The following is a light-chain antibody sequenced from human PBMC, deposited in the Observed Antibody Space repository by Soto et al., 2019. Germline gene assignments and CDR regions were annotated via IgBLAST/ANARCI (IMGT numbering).Light chain of an antibody. V-gene: IGKV3-11*01. CDR3: QQRGEWPPGAT. CDR1: LSISNS. Sequence: EIVLTPSPATLSLSPVERATLSCRASLSISNSLAWYQQKPGQAPRLLIYEASNRATGIPARFSGSGSGTDFTLTISSLEPEDFAVYYCQQRGEWPPGATFGQGTRLEIK. J-gene: IGKJ5*01. CDR2: EAS.